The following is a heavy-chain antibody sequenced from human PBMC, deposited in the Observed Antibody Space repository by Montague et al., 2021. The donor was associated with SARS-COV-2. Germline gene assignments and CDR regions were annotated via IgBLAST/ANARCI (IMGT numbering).Heavy chain of an antibody. Sequence: QSGAEVKKPGESLKISCKGSGYTFTNYWIAWVRQMPGKGLEWMGIIYPGDSDTSYSPSFQGQVTISDDKSISTVYLQWSSLRASDSAMDYCARQSGYYYGSGRENCDPWGQGTLVTVSS. CDR3: ARQSGYYYGSGRENCDP. V-gene: IGHV5-51*01. D-gene: IGHD3-10*01. CDR2: IYPGDSDT. J-gene: IGHJ5*02. CDR1: GYTFTNYW.